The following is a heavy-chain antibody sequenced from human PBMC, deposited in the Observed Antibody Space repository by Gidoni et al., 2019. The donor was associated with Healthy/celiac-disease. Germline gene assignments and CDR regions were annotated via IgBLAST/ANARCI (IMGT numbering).Heavy chain of an antibody. Sequence: QVQLVQSGAEVKKPGASVKVSCKASGYTFTGYYMHWVRQAPGQGLEWMGWINPNSGGTNYAQKFQGWVTMTRDTSISTAYMELSRLRSDDTAVYYCARSKEEYSSSGPLGMDVWGQGTTVTVSS. J-gene: IGHJ6*02. D-gene: IGHD6-6*01. CDR1: GYTFTGYY. V-gene: IGHV1-2*04. CDR3: ARSKEEYSSSGPLGMDV. CDR2: INPNSGGT.